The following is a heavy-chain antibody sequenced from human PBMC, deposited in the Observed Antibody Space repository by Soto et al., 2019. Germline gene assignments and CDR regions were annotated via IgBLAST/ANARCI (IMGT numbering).Heavy chain of an antibody. CDR1: GDSVSSNSAA. CDR3: PRLRLNSSWYSGRDYGLEV. Sequence: SPTLSLPCAISGDSVSSNSAAWNWIRQSPSRGLEWLGRTYYRSKWYNDYAVSVKSRITINPDTSKNQFSLQLNSVTPEDTAVYYCPRLRLNSSWYSGRDYGLEVCHRQTTGAV. D-gene: IGHD6-13*01. CDR2: TYYRSKWYN. V-gene: IGHV6-1*01. J-gene: IGHJ6*02.